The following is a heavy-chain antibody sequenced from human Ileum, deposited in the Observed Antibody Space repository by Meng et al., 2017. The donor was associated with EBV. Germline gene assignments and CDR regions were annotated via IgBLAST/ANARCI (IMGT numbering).Heavy chain of an antibody. D-gene: IGHD1-26*01. J-gene: IGHJ4*02. CDR1: GYTFSDYG. CDR3: ARAGNGGSYYFTY. V-gene: IGHV1-18*01. Sequence: QMQLVTSGAEVKKPGDSGKVSCKASGYTFSDYGISWLRQAPGQGLEWMGWISAYNGNTNYAQNLQGRVTMTTGTSTGTAYMEVRSLRSDDTAVYYCARAGNGGSYYFTYWGQGTLVTVSS. CDR2: ISAYNGNT.